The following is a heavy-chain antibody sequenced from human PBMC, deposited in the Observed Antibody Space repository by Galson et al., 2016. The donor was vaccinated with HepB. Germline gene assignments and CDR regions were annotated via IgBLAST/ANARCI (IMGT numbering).Heavy chain of an antibody. V-gene: IGHV1-18*01. CDR2: ISAYNGNT. Sequence: SVKVSCKASGYTFTSYGISWVRQAPGQGLEWMGWISAYNGNTNYAQKLQGRVTMTTDTSTSTAYMELRSLRAEDTAVYYCAVLLEWFDSMDVWGQGTTVTVSS. CDR3: AVLLEWFDSMDV. CDR1: GYTFTSYG. D-gene: IGHD3-3*01. J-gene: IGHJ6*02.